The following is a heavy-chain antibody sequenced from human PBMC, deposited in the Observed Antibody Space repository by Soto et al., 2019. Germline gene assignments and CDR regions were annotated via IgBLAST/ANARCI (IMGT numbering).Heavy chain of an antibody. CDR3: TTGRSYYDSSGYRAPFDY. J-gene: IGHJ4*02. CDR2: IKSKTGGGTT. V-gene: IGHV3-15*01. Sequence: PGGSLRLSCAASGFTFSNAWMSWVRQAPGKGLEWVGRIKSKTGGGTTDYAAPVKGRFTISRDDSKNTLYLQMNSLKTEDTAVYYCTTGRSYYDSSGYRAPFDYWGQGTLVTVSS. D-gene: IGHD3-22*01. CDR1: GFTFSNAW.